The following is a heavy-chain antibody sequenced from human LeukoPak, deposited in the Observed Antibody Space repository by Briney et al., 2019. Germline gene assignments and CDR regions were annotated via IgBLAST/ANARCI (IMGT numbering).Heavy chain of an antibody. J-gene: IGHJ4*02. V-gene: IGHV3-23*01. CDR3: AKSPAVMTTVTTALGD. D-gene: IGHD4-17*01. CDR2: SSGSGGST. CDR1: GFTFSSYA. Sequence: GGSLRLSCVASGFTFSSYAMSWVRQAPGKGLEWVSASSGSGGSTYYADSVKGRFTISRDNSKNTLYLQMNSLRAEDTAVYYCAKSPAVMTTVTTALGDWGQGTLVTVSS.